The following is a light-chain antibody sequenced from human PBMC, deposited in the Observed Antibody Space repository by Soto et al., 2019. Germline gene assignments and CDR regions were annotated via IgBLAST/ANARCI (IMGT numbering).Light chain of an antibody. J-gene: IGKJ4*01. CDR2: DAS. CDR1: QDITNY. V-gene: IGKV1-33*01. Sequence: DIQMTQSPSSLSASVGDRVSITCQASQDITNYLSWYQQKPGKAPQLLIYDASNLEVGVPSRFSGRGSGTDFTLTLSSLQPEDIATYFCQQSDDLPLTFGGGTKVDVK. CDR3: QQSDDLPLT.